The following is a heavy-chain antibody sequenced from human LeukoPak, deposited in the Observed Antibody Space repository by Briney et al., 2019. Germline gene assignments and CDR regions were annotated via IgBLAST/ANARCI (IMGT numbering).Heavy chain of an antibody. CDR1: GCTFTSYG. CDR2: ISAYNGNT. V-gene: IGHV1-18*01. D-gene: IGHD2-2*02. Sequence: ASVKVSCKASGCTFTSYGISWVRQAPGQGLEWMGWISAYNGNTNYAQKLQGRVTMTTDTSTSTAYMELRSLRSDDTAVYYCARVDCSSTSCYTEFDYWGQGTLVTVSS. CDR3: ARVDCSSTSCYTEFDY. J-gene: IGHJ4*02.